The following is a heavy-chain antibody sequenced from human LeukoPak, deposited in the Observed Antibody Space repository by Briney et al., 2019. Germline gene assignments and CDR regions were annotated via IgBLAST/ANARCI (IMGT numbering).Heavy chain of an antibody. CDR1: GFTFSSYS. D-gene: IGHD4-23*01. CDR2: ISSSSSTI. Sequence: GGSLRLSCAASGFTFSSYSMNWVRQAPGKGLEWVSYISSSSSTIYYADSVKGRFTISRDNAKNSLYLQMNSLRAEDTAVYYCARDAYGGNSDENFDYWGQGTLVTVSS. CDR3: ARDAYGGNSDENFDY. V-gene: IGHV3-48*04. J-gene: IGHJ4*02.